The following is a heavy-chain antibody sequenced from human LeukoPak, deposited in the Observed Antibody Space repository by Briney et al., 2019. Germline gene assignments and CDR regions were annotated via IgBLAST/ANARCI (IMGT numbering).Heavy chain of an antibody. CDR2: ISGSGGST. CDR3: AKDLGSGIQLWSMDFDY. D-gene: IGHD5-18*01. J-gene: IGHJ4*02. CDR1: GFTFSSYA. V-gene: IGHV3-23*01. Sequence: GGSLRLSCAASGFTFSSYAMSWVRQAPGKGLEWVSAISGSGGSTYYADSVKGRFTISRDNSKNTLYLQMNSLRAEDTAVYYCAKDLGSGIQLWSMDFDYWGQGTLVTVSS.